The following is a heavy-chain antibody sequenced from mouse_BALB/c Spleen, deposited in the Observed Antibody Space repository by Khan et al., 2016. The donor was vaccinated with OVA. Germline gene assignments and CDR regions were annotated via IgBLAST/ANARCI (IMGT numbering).Heavy chain of an antibody. J-gene: IGHJ2*01. CDR1: GFSLTSHG. CDR3: ARNREPDYFDY. Sequence: VQLVESGPGLVAPSQSLSITCTVSGFSLTSHGVHWVRQPPGKGLEWLGVIWAGGSTNYNSALMSRLSISKDSPKSQVFLKMNSLQTDDTAMYYCARNREPDYFDYWGQGTTLTVSA. V-gene: IGHV2-9*02. CDR2: IWAGGST.